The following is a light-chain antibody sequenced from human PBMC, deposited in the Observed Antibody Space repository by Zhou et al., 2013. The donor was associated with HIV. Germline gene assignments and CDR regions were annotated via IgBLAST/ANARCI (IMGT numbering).Light chain of an antibody. V-gene: IGKV1-33*01. J-gene: IGKJ3*01. CDR1: HSVSDD. CDR3: QQYDNLPPFT. Sequence: DIHMTQSPSTLSASVGDRVTITCRASHSVSDDLAWYQHKPGKAPKLLIYGASNLETGVPSRFSGSGSGTNFTFTISSLQPEDIATYYCQQYDNLPPFTFGPGTKVDIK. CDR2: GAS.